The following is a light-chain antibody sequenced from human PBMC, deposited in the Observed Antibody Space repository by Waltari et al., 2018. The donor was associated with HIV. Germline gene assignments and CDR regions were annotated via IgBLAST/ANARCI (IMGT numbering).Light chain of an antibody. V-gene: IGKV1-39*01. Sequence: DIQMTQSPLFLSASVGDTVTITCRASQIIDINLNWYQQKSGTAPKLLIYHISSLESGVPPRISGSGFGTDFTLTISSLQTDDFATYYCQQRYTYPLTFGPGTKID. CDR1: QIIDIN. CDR2: HIS. J-gene: IGKJ3*01. CDR3: QQRYTYPLT.